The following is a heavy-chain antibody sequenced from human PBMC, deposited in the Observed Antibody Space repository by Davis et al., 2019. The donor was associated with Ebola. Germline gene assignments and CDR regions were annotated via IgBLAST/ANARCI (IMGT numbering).Heavy chain of an antibody. V-gene: IGHV3-30*03. J-gene: IGHJ6*04. CDR3: ARAGIAVARHYYYYGMDV. Sequence: GGSLRLSCAASGFTFSSYGMHWVRQAPGKGLEWVARVSNDGSKGSYADSVKGRFTVSRDNAKNSLYLQMNSLRAEDTAVYYCARAGIAVARHYYYYGMDVWGKGTTVTVSS. D-gene: IGHD6-19*01. CDR1: GFTFSSYG. CDR2: VSNDGSKG.